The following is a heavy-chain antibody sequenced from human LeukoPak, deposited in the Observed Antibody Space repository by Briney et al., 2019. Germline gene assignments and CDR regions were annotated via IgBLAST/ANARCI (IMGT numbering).Heavy chain of an antibody. CDR2: INHSGST. V-gene: IGHV4-34*01. D-gene: IGHD2-21*02. Sequence: KASETLSLTCAVYGGSFSGYYWSWIRQPPGKGLEWIGEINHSGSTNYNPSLKSRVTISVDTSKNQFSLKLSSVTAADTGVYYCARGVSDWDSWFDPWGQGTLVNVSS. J-gene: IGHJ5*02. CDR1: GGSFSGYY. CDR3: ARGVSDWDSWFDP.